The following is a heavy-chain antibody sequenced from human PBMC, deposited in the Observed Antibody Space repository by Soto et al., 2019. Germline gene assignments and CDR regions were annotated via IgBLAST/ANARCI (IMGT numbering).Heavy chain of an antibody. CDR1: GGTFSSYA. V-gene: IGHV1-69*13. CDR3: ARVDGGNPKGAFDI. Sequence: SVKVSCKASGGTFSSYAISWVRQAPGQGLEWMGGIIPIFGTANYAQKFQGRVTIAADESTSTAYMELSSLRSEDTAVYYCARVDGGNPKGAFDIWGQGTMVTVSS. J-gene: IGHJ3*02. D-gene: IGHD2-15*01. CDR2: IIPIFGTA.